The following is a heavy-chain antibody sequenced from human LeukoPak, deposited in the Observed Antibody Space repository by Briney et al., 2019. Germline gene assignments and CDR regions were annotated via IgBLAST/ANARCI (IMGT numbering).Heavy chain of an antibody. Sequence: GGSLRLSCAASGFTFSSYAMNWVRQPPGKWRAGGSSISGRGGSTYYADSVKGRFTIYRDNYKNPLYAKMNSLRAEDTAIYYCAKEYYYSSRSHSGFDYWGQGPLVTVSS. J-gene: IGHJ4*02. CDR2: ISGRGGST. CDR3: AKEYYYSSRSHSGFDY. V-gene: IGHV3-23*01. CDR1: GFTFSSYA. D-gene: IGHD3-10*01.